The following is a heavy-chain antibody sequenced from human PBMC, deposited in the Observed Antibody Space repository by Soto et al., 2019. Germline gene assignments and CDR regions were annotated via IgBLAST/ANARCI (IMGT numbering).Heavy chain of an antibody. Sequence: EVQLVESGGGLVQPGGPLRLSCAVSGFTFSSFWRHWVRQAPGEGLVWVSRINTEGSSTSYADSVKGRFTISRDNAKNTLYLQMNSLRVEDTAMYYCAKRGVDTFGLSYWGQGTLVTVSS. CDR3: AKRGVDTFGLSY. J-gene: IGHJ4*02. CDR2: INTEGSST. D-gene: IGHD3-10*01. V-gene: IGHV3-74*01. CDR1: GFTFSSFW.